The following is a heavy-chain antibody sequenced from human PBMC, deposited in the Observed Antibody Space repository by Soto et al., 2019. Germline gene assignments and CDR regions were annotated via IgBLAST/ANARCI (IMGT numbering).Heavy chain of an antibody. Sequence: SETLSLTCTVSGGSISSYYWSWIRQPPGKGLEWIGYIYYSGSTNYNPSLKSRVTISVDTSKNQFSLKLSSVTAADTAVYYCARVALSVGHYPLYAYWGQGTLVTVSS. CDR3: ARVALSVGHYPLYAY. D-gene: IGHD4-17*01. CDR2: IYYSGST. CDR1: GGSISSYY. V-gene: IGHV4-59*01. J-gene: IGHJ4*02.